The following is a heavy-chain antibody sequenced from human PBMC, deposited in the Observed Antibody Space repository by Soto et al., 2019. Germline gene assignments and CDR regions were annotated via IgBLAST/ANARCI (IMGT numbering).Heavy chain of an antibody. D-gene: IGHD1-1*01. Sequence: QVHLVQSGAEVKKPGASVKVSCKASGYTFTSYGITWVRQAPGQGLEWRGWISDHNGNTDYAQKLQGRVIVTRDTSTSTAYMELRSLGSDDTAVYYCARGRYGDYWGQGAMVTVSS. CDR3: ARGRYGDY. CDR2: ISDHNGNT. J-gene: IGHJ4*02. CDR1: GYTFTSYG. V-gene: IGHV1-18*01.